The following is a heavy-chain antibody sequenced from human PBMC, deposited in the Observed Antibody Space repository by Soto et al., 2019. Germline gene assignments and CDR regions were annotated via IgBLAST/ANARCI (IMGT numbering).Heavy chain of an antibody. J-gene: IGHJ3*02. Sequence: ASVXVSCKDSGYTFNGSYMHWVRQDPGQGLKWMGWINPNSGGTNYAQKFQGWVTMTRDTSISTAYMELSRLRSDDTAVYYCARSSGVTIFGVVIVYPVGAFDIWGQGTMVTVSS. V-gene: IGHV1-2*04. D-gene: IGHD3-3*01. CDR1: GYTFNGSY. CDR3: ARSSGVTIFGVVIVYPVGAFDI. CDR2: INPNSGGT.